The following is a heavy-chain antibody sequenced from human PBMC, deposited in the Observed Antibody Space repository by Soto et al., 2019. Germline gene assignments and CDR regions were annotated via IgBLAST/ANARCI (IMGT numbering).Heavy chain of an antibody. D-gene: IGHD4-17*01. CDR2: IYYSGST. Sequence: PSDILPLTCTVSGGSISSFYWSWIRQPPGKGLEWIGYIYYSGSTNYNPSLKSRVTISVDTSKNQFSLKLSSVTAADTAVYYCARRYGASFDYWGQGTLVTVSS. V-gene: IGHV4-59*01. J-gene: IGHJ4*02. CDR3: ARRYGASFDY. CDR1: GGSISSFY.